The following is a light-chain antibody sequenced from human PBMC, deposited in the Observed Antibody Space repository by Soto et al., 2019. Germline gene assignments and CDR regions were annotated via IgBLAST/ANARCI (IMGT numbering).Light chain of an antibody. V-gene: IGKV3-20*01. CDR3: QEYDSLS. Sequence: VLTQSPGTLSLSPGERATLSCRASQSVRSIFLAWYQHKLGQAPRLLIYAASTRATGIPDRFTGRGSGTYFTLSISRLEPEDFGFYYCQEYDSLSFGQGTRLEIK. CDR2: AAS. CDR1: QSVRSIF. J-gene: IGKJ5*01.